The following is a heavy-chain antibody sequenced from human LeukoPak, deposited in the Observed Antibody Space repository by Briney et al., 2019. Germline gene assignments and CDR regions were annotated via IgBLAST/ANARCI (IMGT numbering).Heavy chain of an antibody. Sequence: GGSLRLSCAASGFTVSSNYMSWVRQAPGKGLEWVSIISFDGSNKYYADSVKGRFTISRDNSKNTLYLQMNSLRTEDTAVYYCAGLWFGDLLAFDYWGQGTLVTVSS. CDR2: ISFDGSNK. V-gene: IGHV3-30-3*01. D-gene: IGHD3-10*01. CDR3: AGLWFGDLLAFDY. CDR1: GFTVSSNY. J-gene: IGHJ4*02.